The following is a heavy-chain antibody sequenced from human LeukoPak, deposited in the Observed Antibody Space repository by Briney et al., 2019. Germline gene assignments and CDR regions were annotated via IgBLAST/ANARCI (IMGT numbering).Heavy chain of an antibody. V-gene: IGHV3-21*01. CDR2: ISSSSSYI. Sequence: GGSLRLSCAASGFTFSSYSMNWVRQAPGKGQEWVSSISSSSSYIYYADSVKGRFTISRDNAKNSLYLQMNGLRAEDTAVYYCARAGGGGLGYFDYWGQGTLVTVSS. CDR1: GFTFSSYS. J-gene: IGHJ4*02. D-gene: IGHD2-15*01. CDR3: ARAGGGGLGYFDY.